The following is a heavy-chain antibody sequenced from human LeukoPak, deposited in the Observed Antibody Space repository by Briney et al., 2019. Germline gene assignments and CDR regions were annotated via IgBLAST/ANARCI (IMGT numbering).Heavy chain of an antibody. CDR1: GYTFTGYY. CDR2: INPNSVGT. CDR3: ARESYGDYDT. Sequence: ASVKVSCKASGYTFTGYYMHWVRQAPGQGLEGMGRINPNSVGTNYAQKFQRRGTITRDTSTSTAYMELSRLRSDVTAVYYCARESYGDYDTWGQGAPGTASS. D-gene: IGHD4-17*01. V-gene: IGHV1-2*06. J-gene: IGHJ5*02.